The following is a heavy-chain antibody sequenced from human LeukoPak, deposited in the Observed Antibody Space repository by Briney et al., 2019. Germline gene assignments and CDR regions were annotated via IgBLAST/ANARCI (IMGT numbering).Heavy chain of an antibody. CDR2: IYYSGST. CDR1: GGSISSYY. J-gene: IGHJ6*02. D-gene: IGHD6-25*01. V-gene: IGHV4-59*01. CDR3: ARDAAESNYYGMDV. Sequence: SSETLSLTCTVSGGSISSYYWSWIRQPPGQGLEWIGYIYYSGSTHYNPSLKSRVTISVDTSKNQFSLKLSSVTAADTAVYYWARDAAESNYYGMDVWGQGTTVTVSS.